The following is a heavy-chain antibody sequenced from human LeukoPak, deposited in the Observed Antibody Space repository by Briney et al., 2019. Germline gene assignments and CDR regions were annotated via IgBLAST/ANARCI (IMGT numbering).Heavy chain of an antibody. CDR2: IYYSGST. J-gene: IGHJ3*02. V-gene: IGHV4-31*03. D-gene: IGHD3-10*01. Sequence: SETLSLTCTVSGGSISSGGYYWSWIRQHPGKGLEWIGYIYYSGSTYYNPSLKSRVTISVDTSKNQFSLKLSSVTAADTAVYYCARGRAGYAFDIWGQGTMVTVSS. CDR3: ARGRAGYAFDI. CDR1: GGSISSGGYY.